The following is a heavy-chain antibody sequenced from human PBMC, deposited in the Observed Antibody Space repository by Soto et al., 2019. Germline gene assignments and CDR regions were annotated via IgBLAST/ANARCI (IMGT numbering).Heavy chain of an antibody. D-gene: IGHD4-17*01. CDR2: IHYSGST. Sequence: QVQLQESGPGLVKPSQTLSLTCTVSGGSISSGGYYWSWIRQHPGKGLEWIGYIHYSGSTYYNPSLKGRVTISVDTSKNQFSLKLSSVTAADTAVYYCARERVAVTNLLSDWYFDLWGRGTLVTVSS. V-gene: IGHV4-31*03. CDR1: GGSISSGGYY. CDR3: ARERVAVTNLLSDWYFDL. J-gene: IGHJ2*01.